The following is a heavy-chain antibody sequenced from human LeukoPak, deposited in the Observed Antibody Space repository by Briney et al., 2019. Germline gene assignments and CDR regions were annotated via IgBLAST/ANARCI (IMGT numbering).Heavy chain of an antibody. CDR1: GGSISSSSYY. CDR3: ARADTTGSYSSDAFDI. CDR2: IYHDETT. D-gene: IGHD3-10*01. Sequence: PSETLSLTCTVSGGSISSSSYYWGWIRQPPGKGLEWIGEIYHDETTNFNPSLKSRVTIAIDKSRNQFSLKLSAVTAADTAVYYCARADTTGSYSSDAFDIWGQGARVTVSS. V-gene: IGHV4-39*07. J-gene: IGHJ3*02.